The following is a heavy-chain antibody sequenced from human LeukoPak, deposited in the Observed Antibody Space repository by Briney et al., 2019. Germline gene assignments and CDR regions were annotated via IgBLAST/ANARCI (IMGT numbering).Heavy chain of an antibody. J-gene: IGHJ5*02. CDR1: GFTFSSYG. CDR2: IRYDGSNK. V-gene: IGHV3-30*02. D-gene: IGHD1-1*01. Sequence: GGSLRLSCAASGFTFSSYGMHWVRQAPGKGLEWVAFIRYDGSNKYYADSVKGRFTISRDNSKNTLYLQMDSLRAEDTAVYYCAKDERTGTTWFDPWGQGTLVTVFS. CDR3: AKDERTGTTWFDP.